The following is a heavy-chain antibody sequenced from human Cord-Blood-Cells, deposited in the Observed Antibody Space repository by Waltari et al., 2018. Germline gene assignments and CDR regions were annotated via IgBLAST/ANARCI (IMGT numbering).Heavy chain of an antibody. CDR2: IYYSGST. J-gene: IGHJ5*02. V-gene: IGHV4-39*07. CDR3: ARVGFGSRAWFDP. D-gene: IGHD3-16*01. Sequence: QLQLQESGPGLVKPSETLSLTCTVSGGSISSSSYYWGWIRQPPGKGLEWIGSIYYSGSTYYNPSLKSRVTISVDTSKNQFSLKLSSVTAADTAVYYCARVGFGSRAWFDPWGQGTLVTVSS. CDR1: GGSISSSSYY.